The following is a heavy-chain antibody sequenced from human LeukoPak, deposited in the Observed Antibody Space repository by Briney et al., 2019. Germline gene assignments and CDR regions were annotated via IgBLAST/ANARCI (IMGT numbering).Heavy chain of an antibody. D-gene: IGHD6-19*01. CDR2: IYYSGST. CDR3: ARGDHSSGLDY. J-gene: IGHJ4*02. V-gene: IGHV4-59*01. CDR1: GGSISSYY. Sequence: KPSETLSLTCTVSGGSISSYYWSWIRQPPGKGLEWIGYIYYSGSTNYNPSLKSRVTISVDTSKNQFSLKLSSVTAADTAVYYCARGDHSSGLDYWGQGTLVTVSS.